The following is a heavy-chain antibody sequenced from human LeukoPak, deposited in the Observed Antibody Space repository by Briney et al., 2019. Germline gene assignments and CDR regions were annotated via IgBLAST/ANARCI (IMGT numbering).Heavy chain of an antibody. J-gene: IGHJ4*02. CDR1: GGSFSGYY. D-gene: IGHD3-9*01. CDR3: ARVGYDILTGPRYYFDY. CDR2: INHSGST. Sequence: PSETLSLTCAVYGGSFSGYYWSWIRQPPGKGLEWIGEINHSGSTNYNPSLKSRVTISVDTSKNQFSLKLNSVTAADTAVYYCARVGYDILTGPRYYFDYWGQGTLVTVSS. V-gene: IGHV4-34*01.